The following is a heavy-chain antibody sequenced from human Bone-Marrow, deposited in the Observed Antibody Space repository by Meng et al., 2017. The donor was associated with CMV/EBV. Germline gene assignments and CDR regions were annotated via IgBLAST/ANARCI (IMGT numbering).Heavy chain of an antibody. CDR2: INPSGGST. Sequence: ASVKVSCKASGYTFTSYYMHWVRQAPGQGLEWMGIINPSGGSTSYAQKFQGRVTMTRDTSTSTVYMELSSLRSEDTAVYYCAGEWGYCSSTSCPVSRYYYYGMDVWGQGTTVTVSS. CDR1: GYTFTSYY. CDR3: AGEWGYCSSTSCPVSRYYYYGMDV. V-gene: IGHV1-46*01. J-gene: IGHJ6*02. D-gene: IGHD2-2*01.